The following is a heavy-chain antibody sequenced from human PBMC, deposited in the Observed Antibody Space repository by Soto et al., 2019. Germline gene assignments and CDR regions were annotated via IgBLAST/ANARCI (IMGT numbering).Heavy chain of an antibody. Sequence: SETLSLTCTVSGGSISSYYWSWIRQPPGKGLEWIGYIYYSGSTNYNPSLKSRVTISVDTSKNQFSLKLSSVTAADTAVYYCAREGCGGDCYWWSDYHYMDVWGKGTTVTVSS. J-gene: IGHJ6*03. D-gene: IGHD2-21*01. V-gene: IGHV4-59*01. CDR3: AREGCGGDCYWWSDYHYMDV. CDR1: GGSISSYY. CDR2: IYYSGST.